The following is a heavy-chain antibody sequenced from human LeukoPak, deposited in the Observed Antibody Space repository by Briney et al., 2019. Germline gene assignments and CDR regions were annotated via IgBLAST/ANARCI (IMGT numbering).Heavy chain of an antibody. J-gene: IGHJ4*02. V-gene: IGHV1-2*02. CDR2: INPNSGGT. D-gene: IGHD3-22*01. CDR1: GYTFTGYY. Sequence: ASVKVSCKASGYTFTGYYMHWVRQAPGQGLEWMGWINPNSGGTNYAQKFQGRVTMTRDTSISTAYMELSRLRSDDTAVYYCARGMHHYDSSFDCWGQGTLVTVSS. CDR3: ARGMHHYDSSFDC.